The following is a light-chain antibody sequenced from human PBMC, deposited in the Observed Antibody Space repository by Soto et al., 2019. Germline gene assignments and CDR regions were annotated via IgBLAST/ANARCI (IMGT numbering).Light chain of an antibody. CDR3: QQRRSWPPTIT. CDR2: DAS. J-gene: IGKJ5*01. CDR1: QSVSTY. Sequence: EIVLTQSPATLSLSPGERATLSCMASQSVSTYLSWYQQRPGQAPRLLIYDASYRATDIPPRFSGSGSGTDFTLTISSLEPEDFAVYYCQQRRSWPPTITFGQGTRLEIK. V-gene: IGKV3-11*01.